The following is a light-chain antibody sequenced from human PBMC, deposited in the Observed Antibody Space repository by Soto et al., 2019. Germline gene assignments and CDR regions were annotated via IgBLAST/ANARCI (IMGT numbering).Light chain of an antibody. CDR3: QQYDNLPLT. V-gene: IGKV1-33*01. Sequence: IQMTQYPTSLSASVGDRVTITCRASQSISTYLNWYQQKAGLAPKLLIYAASSLQSGVPSRFSGSGSGTDFTFTISSLQPEDIATYYCQQYDNLPLTFGGGTKVDIK. J-gene: IGKJ4*01. CDR2: AAS. CDR1: QSISTY.